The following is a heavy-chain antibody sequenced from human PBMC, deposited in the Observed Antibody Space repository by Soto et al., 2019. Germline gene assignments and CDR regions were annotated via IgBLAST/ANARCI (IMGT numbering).Heavy chain of an antibody. J-gene: IGHJ6*03. CDR3: ARLSEESSSSNYYYFYMDV. D-gene: IGHD6-6*01. V-gene: IGHV1-8*02. CDR1: GYTFTSYA. Sequence: QVQLVQSGSEGKKPGASMKISCQASGYTFTSYAIPWVRQAPGQGLEWMGWMNPQTGNTAYAEKFQGRVTMTRSTSINTAYMELSGLRSEDTAVYYCARLSEESSSSNYYYFYMDVWGKGSTVTVSS. CDR2: MNPQTGNT.